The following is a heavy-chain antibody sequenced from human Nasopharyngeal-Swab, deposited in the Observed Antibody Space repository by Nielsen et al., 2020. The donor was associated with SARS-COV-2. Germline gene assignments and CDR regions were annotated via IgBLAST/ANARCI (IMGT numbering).Heavy chain of an antibody. CDR3: ARSSAQEAGHYYYYYDMNV. V-gene: IGHV4-59*11. CDR2: ISHNSGT. J-gene: IGHJ6*02. CDR1: GVSISSQY. Sequence: SETLSLTCTVSGVSISSQYWSWIRQPPGKGLEWIGYISHNSGTNYNPSLKSRVTMFMDTSKNQFSLKLRSVTAADTAVYYCARSSAQEAGHYYYYYDMNVWGQGTTVTVSS. D-gene: IGHD6-25*01.